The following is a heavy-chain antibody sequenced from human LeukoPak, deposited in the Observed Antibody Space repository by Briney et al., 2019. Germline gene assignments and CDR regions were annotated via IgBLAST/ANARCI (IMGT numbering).Heavy chain of an antibody. CDR1: GYSFTTYW. Sequence: GESLKISCKGSGYSFTTYWIGWVRQMPGKGLEWMGIIYPGDSDTRYSPSFQGQVTISADKSIITAYLQWSSLMASDTAMYYCARHLGYCSTTSCHIGVYWGQGTLVTVSS. V-gene: IGHV5-51*01. J-gene: IGHJ4*02. D-gene: IGHD2-2*01. CDR3: ARHLGYCSTTSCHIGVY. CDR2: IYPGDSDT.